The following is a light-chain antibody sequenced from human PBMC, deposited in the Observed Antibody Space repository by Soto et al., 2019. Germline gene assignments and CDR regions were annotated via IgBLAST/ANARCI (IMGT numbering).Light chain of an antibody. CDR2: EVT. V-gene: IGLV2-14*01. J-gene: IGLJ2*01. CDR1: SSDVGFFNY. Sequence: QSALTQPASVSGSPGQSITISCTGTSSDVGFFNYVSWYQQHPGKAPKLMIYEVTNRPSGVSIRFSGSKSGNTASLTISGLQAEDEADYYCCSYRSVNNVVLGRGTKVTVL. CDR3: CSYRSVNNVV.